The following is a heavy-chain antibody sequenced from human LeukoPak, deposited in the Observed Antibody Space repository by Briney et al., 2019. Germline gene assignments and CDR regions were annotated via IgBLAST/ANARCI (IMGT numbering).Heavy chain of an antibody. CDR3: ARPLGYSSSWYGADFDY. CDR1: GGTFSTFG. D-gene: IGHD6-13*01. CDR2: IIPMSGTV. Sequence: SVKVSCKASGGTFSTFGISWVRQAPGQGLEWMGGIIPMSGTVNNAQKFQGRVTITADESTSTAYMELSSLRSEDTAVYYCARPLGYSSSWYGADFDYWGQGTLVTVSS. V-gene: IGHV1-69*13. J-gene: IGHJ4*02.